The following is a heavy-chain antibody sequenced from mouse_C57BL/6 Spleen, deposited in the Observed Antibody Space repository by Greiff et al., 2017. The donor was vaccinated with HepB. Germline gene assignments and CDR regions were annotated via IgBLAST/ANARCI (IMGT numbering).Heavy chain of an antibody. V-gene: IGHV1-80*01. Sequence: QVQLQQSGAELVKPGASVKISCKASGYAFSSYWMNWVKQRPGKGLEWIGQIYPGDGDTNYNGKFKGKATLTADKSSSTAYMQLSSLTSEDSAVYFCATPIYYDSPFAYWGQGTLVTVSA. CDR3: ATPIYYDSPFAY. CDR2: IYPGDGDT. CDR1: GYAFSSYW. D-gene: IGHD2-4*01. J-gene: IGHJ3*01.